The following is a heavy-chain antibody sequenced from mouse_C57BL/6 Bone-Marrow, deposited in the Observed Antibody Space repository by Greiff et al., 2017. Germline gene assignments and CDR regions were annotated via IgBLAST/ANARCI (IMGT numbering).Heavy chain of an antibody. CDR1: GYTFTSYW. V-gene: IGHV1-50*01. D-gene: IGHD2-5*01. Sequence: QVQLQQPGAELVKPGASVKLSCKASGYTFTSYWMQWVKQRPGQGLEWIGEIDPSDSYTNCNPKFKGKATLNVDTSSSTAYMQLSSLTSEDSAVYYCARRPYYSRYVLRSFAYWGQGTLVTVSA. CDR3: ARRPYYSRYVLRSFAY. J-gene: IGHJ3*01. CDR2: IDPSDSYT.